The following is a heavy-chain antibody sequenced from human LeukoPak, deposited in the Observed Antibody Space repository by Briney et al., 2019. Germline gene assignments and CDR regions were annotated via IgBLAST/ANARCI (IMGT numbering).Heavy chain of an antibody. CDR3: ASPSGSYESGLDY. D-gene: IGHD1-26*01. J-gene: IGHJ4*02. CDR2: IYHSGTT. CDR1: GGSISSGDYY. V-gene: IGHV4-61*08. Sequence: SETLSLTCTVSGGSISSGDYYWSWIRQSPGKGLEWIRYIYHSGTTNYNPSLKSRVTISVDTSKNQFSLKLSSVTAADTAVYYCASPSGSYESGLDYWGQGTLVTVSS.